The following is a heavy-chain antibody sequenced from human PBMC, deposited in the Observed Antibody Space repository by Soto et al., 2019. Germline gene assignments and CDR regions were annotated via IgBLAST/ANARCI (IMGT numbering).Heavy chain of an antibody. CDR3: PRHTGATNTPHSNDY. D-gene: IGHD7-27*01. V-gene: IGHV1-18*01. CDR2: ISAYNGDT. CDR1: GYLFTRYG. J-gene: IGHJ4*02. Sequence: ASVKVSFKTSGYLFTRYGINWVRRAPGQGLEWLGWISAYNGDTNYAQKFQGRVTMTTATSTSTAYMDLRSLRSDDTAVYSCPRHTGATNTPHSNDYWGLGTLVTVSS.